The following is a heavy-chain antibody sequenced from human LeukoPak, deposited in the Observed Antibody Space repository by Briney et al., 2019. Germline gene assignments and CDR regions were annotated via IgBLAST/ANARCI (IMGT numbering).Heavy chain of an antibody. CDR2: VNPSGGST. J-gene: IGHJ4*02. Sequence: ASVKVSCKASGYTFTRYYIHWVRQAPGQGLEWMGTVNPSGGSTSYAQKFQGRLTVTRDMSTSTVYMELSSLGSEDTAVYYCARDRGVLRYFDWLFEFDYWGQGTLVTVSS. CDR1: GYTFTRYY. V-gene: IGHV1-46*01. CDR3: ARDRGVLRYFDWLFEFDY. D-gene: IGHD3-9*01.